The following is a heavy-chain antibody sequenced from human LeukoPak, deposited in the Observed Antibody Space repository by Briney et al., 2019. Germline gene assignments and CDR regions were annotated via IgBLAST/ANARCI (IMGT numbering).Heavy chain of an antibody. Sequence: PSETLSLTCTVSGASISGTDYYWTWTRHHPGEGLEWLGFIHFSGTIYYNPSLRSRLIISADTAKNQMSLKLSSMTAADTAVYYCAAGGDTAKGGKYWSQGTQVTVSS. CDR3: AAGGDTAKGGKY. J-gene: IGHJ4*02. CDR2: IHFSGTI. D-gene: IGHD5-18*01. V-gene: IGHV4-31*03. CDR1: GASISGTDYY.